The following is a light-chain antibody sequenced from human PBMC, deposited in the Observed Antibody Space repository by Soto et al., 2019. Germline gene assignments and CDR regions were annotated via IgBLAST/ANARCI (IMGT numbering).Light chain of an antibody. V-gene: IGLV1-44*01. CDR3: AAWDGSLNGVV. CDR1: SSNIGSNT. Sequence: QSVLTQPPSASGTPGQRVTISCSGSSSNIGSNTVNWYQQLPGTAPKLLIYRNNQRPSGVPDRFSGSKSGTSASLAISGLRSEDEADYYCAAWDGSLNGVVFGGGTKLTVL. CDR2: RNN. J-gene: IGLJ2*01.